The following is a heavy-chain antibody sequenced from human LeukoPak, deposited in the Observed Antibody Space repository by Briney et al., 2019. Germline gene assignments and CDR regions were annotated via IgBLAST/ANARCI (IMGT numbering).Heavy chain of an antibody. D-gene: IGHD2-15*01. CDR2: ISSSGST. V-gene: IGHV4-59*01. CDR1: GGSISSYY. Sequence: SETLSLTCTVSGGSISSYYWSWIRQPPGKALEWIGYISSSGSTNYKSSLKNRVTISGDTSKNQFSLKLRSVTAADTAVYYCARGHCSSSSCAAGWFDPWGQGTLVTVSS. CDR3: ARGHCSSSSCAAGWFDP. J-gene: IGHJ5*02.